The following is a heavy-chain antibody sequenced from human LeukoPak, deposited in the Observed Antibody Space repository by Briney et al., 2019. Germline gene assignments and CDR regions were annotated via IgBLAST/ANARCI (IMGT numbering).Heavy chain of an antibody. J-gene: IGHJ6*02. CDR2: IKQDGSEK. CDR3: AREEEDYYYYGMDV. CDR1: GFTFSSYW. V-gene: IGHV3-7*01. Sequence: TGGSLRLSCAASGFTFSSYWMSWVRQAPGKGLEWVANIKQDGSEKYYVDSVKGRFTISRDNAKNSLYLQMNSLRAEDTAVYYCAREEEDYYYYGMDVWGQGTTVTVS.